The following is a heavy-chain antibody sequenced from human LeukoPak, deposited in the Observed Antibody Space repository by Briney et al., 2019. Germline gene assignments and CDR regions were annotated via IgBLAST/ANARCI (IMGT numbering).Heavy chain of an antibody. CDR3: ARIVVADFDY. J-gene: IGHJ4*02. CDR2: IYYSGST. CDR1: GGSISSSSYY. Sequence: PSETLSLTCTVSGGSISSSSYYWGWIRQPPGKGLEWIGSIYYSGSTYYNPSLKSRVTISVDTSKNQFSLKLSSVTAADTAVYYCARIVVADFDYWGQGTLVTVSS. V-gene: IGHV4-39*01. D-gene: IGHD3-22*01.